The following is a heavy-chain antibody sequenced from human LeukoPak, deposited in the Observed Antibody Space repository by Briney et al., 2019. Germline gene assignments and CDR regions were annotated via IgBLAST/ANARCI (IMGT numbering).Heavy chain of an antibody. V-gene: IGHV1-69*13. D-gene: IGHD5-18*01. CDR2: IIPIFGTA. CDR3: ARGYSYGYPFDY. J-gene: IGHJ4*02. CDR1: GGAFSRYA. Sequence: ASVKVSCKASGGAFSRYAISWVRQAPGQGLEWMGGIIPIFGTANYAQKFQGRVTITADESTSTAYMELSSLRSEDTAVYYCARGYSYGYPFDYWGQGTLVTVSS.